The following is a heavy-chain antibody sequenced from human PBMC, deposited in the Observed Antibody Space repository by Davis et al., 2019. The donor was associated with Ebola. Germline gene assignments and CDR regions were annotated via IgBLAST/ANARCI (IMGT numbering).Heavy chain of an antibody. CDR2: ISSSSSYI. CDR1: GFTFSSYS. CDR3: ARDLGVVTPRGTGFDY. V-gene: IGHV3-21*01. J-gene: IGHJ4*02. Sequence: PGGSLRLSCAASGFTFSSYSMNWVRQAPGKGLEWVSSISSSSSYIYYADSVKGRFTISRDNAKNSLYLQMNSLRDEDTAVYYCARDLGVVTPRGTGFDYWGQGTLVTVSS. D-gene: IGHD4-23*01.